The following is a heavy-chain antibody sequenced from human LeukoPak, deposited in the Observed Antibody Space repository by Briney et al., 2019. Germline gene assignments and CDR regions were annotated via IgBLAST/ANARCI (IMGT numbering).Heavy chain of an antibody. Sequence: SETLSLTCTVSGGSISSGDYYWSWIRQPPGKGLEWIGYIYYSGSTYYDPSLKSRVTISVDTSKNQFSLKLSSVTAADTAVYYCARSEYVGAFDIWGQGTMVTVSS. CDR3: ARSEYVGAFDI. D-gene: IGHD1-26*01. CDR2: IYYSGST. CDR1: GGSISSGDYY. J-gene: IGHJ3*02. V-gene: IGHV4-30-4*01.